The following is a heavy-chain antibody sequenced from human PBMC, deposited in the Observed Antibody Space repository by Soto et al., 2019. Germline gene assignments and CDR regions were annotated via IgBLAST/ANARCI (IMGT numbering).Heavy chain of an antibody. CDR2: ISSSGSTI. J-gene: IGHJ6*03. CDR1: GFTFSDYY. V-gene: IGHV3-11*01. D-gene: IGHD3-3*01. CDR3: ARVGRFLECLLSIDYYYYYMDV. Sequence: QVQLVESGGGLVKPGGSLRLSCAASGFTFSDYYMSWIRQAPGKGLEWVSYISSSGSTIYYADSVKGRFTISRDNAKNSLYLQMNSLRAEDTAVYYCARVGRFLECLLSIDYYYYYMDVWGKGTTVTVSS.